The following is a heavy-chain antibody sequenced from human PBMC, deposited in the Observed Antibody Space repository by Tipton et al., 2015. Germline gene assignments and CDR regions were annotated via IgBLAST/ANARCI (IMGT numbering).Heavy chain of an antibody. V-gene: IGHV4-61*02. CDR1: GCSISSGSYY. CDR2: IYTSGST. J-gene: IGHJ5*02. CDR3: ARELVGATITAIDP. Sequence: TLSLTCTVSGCSISSGSYYWSWIRQPAGKGLAWIVRIYTSGSTNYTPSLKSRVTIPVATSKNQFSRKLSSVTAADTAVYYCARELVGATITAIDPWGQGTLVTVSS. D-gene: IGHD1-26*01.